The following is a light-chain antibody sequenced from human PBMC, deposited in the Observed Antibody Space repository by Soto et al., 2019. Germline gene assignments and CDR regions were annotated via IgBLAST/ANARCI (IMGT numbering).Light chain of an antibody. CDR3: QQYNTWPWT. CDR2: GAS. V-gene: IGKV3-15*01. Sequence: ETVMTQSPATLSVSPGARATLSGRASQSVNSNLAWYQQKLGQAPRVLIYGASTRATGIPDRFSGSGSGTEFILTISSLQSEDFAVYYCQQYNTWPWTFGQGTKVDNK. CDR1: QSVNSN. J-gene: IGKJ1*01.